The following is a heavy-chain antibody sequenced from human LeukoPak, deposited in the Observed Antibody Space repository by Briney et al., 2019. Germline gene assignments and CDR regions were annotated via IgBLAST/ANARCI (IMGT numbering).Heavy chain of an antibody. D-gene: IGHD4-11*01. CDR3: AAVGVGLQVF. Sequence: ASVKVSCQVSGDTLTELSMHWVRQAPGKGLEWMGTFDPEEDEIIYAQKFQGRLTMTEDTSTDTAYMDLRSLTSDDTAMYYCAAVGVGLQVFWGQGTLVTVSS. J-gene: IGHJ4*02. CDR1: GDTLTELS. CDR2: FDPEEDEI. V-gene: IGHV1-24*01.